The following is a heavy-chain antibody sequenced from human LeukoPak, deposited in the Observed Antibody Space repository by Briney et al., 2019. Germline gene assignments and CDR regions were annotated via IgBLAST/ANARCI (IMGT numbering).Heavy chain of an antibody. CDR2: IYYSGST. J-gene: IGHJ4*02. V-gene: IGHV4-39*07. Sequence: PSETLSLTCTVSDGSISSTIYYWGWIRQPPGKGLEWLGNIYYSGSTYYNPSLKSRVTISVDRSKNQFSLKLSSVTAADTAVYYCARDPHYYDFWSGYLDYWGQGTLVTVSS. CDR3: ARDPHYYDFWSGYLDY. D-gene: IGHD3-3*01. CDR1: DGSISSTIYY.